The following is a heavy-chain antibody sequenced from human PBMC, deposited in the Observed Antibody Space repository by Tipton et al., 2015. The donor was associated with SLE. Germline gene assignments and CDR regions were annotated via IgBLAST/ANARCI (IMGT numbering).Heavy chain of an antibody. D-gene: IGHD3-10*01. CDR2: IYYSGST. CDR1: GGSISSSSYY. V-gene: IGHV4-39*07. CDR3: ASPYYYGSGSYSHNWFDP. J-gene: IGHJ5*02. Sequence: TLSLTCTVSGGSISSSSYYWGWIRQPPGKGLEWIGSIYYSGSTYYNPSLKSRVTISVDTSKNQFSLKLSSVTAADTAVYYCASPYYYGSGSYSHNWFDPWGHGTLVTVSS.